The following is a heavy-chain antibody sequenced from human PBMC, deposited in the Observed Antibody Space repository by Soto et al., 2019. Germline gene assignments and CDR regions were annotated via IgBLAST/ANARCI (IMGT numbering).Heavy chain of an antibody. CDR2: FDPEDGET. CDR3: ATASYYYGSGTGWFDP. D-gene: IGHD3-10*01. J-gene: IGHJ5*02. Sequence: ASVKVSCKVSGYTLTELSMHWVRQAPGEGLEWMGGFDPEDGETIYAQKFQGRVTMTEDTSTDTAYMELSSLRSEDTAVYYCATASYYYGSGTGWFDPWGQGTLVTVSS. CDR1: GYTLTELS. V-gene: IGHV1-24*01.